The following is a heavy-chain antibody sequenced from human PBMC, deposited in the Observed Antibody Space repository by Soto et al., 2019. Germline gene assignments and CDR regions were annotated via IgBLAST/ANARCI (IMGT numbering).Heavy chain of an antibody. V-gene: IGHV3-48*02. J-gene: IGHJ4*02. D-gene: IGHD5-18*01. CDR1: GFTFSSYN. Sequence: EVQLVESGGGLVQPGGSLRLSCVASGFTFSSYNMNWVRQAPGKGLEWVSYISSSSTSIYYADSVKGRFTISRDNAQNSLYLQMNSLRDEDTAVYYCARAPTTSNYGYAYWGQGTLVTVSS. CDR2: ISSSSTSI. CDR3: ARAPTTSNYGYAY.